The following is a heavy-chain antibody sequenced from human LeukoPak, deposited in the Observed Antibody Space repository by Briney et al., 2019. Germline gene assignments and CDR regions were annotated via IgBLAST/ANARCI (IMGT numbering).Heavy chain of an antibody. CDR1: GYTFTGHY. CDR2: INPDNGDT. CDR3: ARDRYTYGEIDY. J-gene: IGHJ4*02. D-gene: IGHD5-18*01. Sequence: ASVKVSCKASGYTFTGHYMHWVRQAPGQGLEWMGWINPDNGDTKYAQKFQGRVTMTRDTSISTAYMELNRLTSDDTAVYYCARDRYTYGEIDYWGQGTLVTVSS. V-gene: IGHV1-2*02.